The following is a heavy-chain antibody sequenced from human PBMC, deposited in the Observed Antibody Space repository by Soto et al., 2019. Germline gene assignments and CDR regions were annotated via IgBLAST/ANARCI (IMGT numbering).Heavy chain of an antibody. V-gene: IGHV4-38-2*01. CDR3: ARPMITIDLYGMDV. Sequence: SETLSLTCAVSGYSISSGYYWGWIRQPPGKGLEWIGSIYHSGSTYYNPSLKSRVTISVDTSKNQFSLKLSSVTAADTAVYYCARPMITIDLYGMDVWGQGTTVTVSS. CDR2: IYHSGST. D-gene: IGHD3-22*01. CDR1: GYSISSGYY. J-gene: IGHJ6*02.